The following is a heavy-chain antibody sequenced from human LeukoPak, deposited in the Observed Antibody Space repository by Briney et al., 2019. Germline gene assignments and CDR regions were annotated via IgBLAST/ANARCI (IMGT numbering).Heavy chain of an antibody. V-gene: IGHV4-38-2*02. CDR1: GYSISSGYY. J-gene: IGHJ6*03. Sequence: KPSETLSLTCTVSGYSISSGYYWGWIRQPPGKGLEWIGSIYHSGSTYYNPSLKSRVTISVDTSKNQFSLKLSSVTAADTAVYYCARLGPYVYYYGSGSYRLQPVYYYYMDVWGKGTTVTISS. D-gene: IGHD3-10*01. CDR2: IYHSGST. CDR3: ARLGPYVYYYGSGSYRLQPVYYYYMDV.